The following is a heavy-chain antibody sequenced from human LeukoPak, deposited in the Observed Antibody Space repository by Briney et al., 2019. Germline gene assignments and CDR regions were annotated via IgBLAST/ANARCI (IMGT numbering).Heavy chain of an antibody. J-gene: IGHJ6*03. Sequence: PGRSLRLSCAASGFTFSSYAMHWVRQAPGKGLEWVAVISYDGSNKYYADSVKGRFTISRDNAKNSLYLQMNSLRAEDTAVYYCAREGTGRYYYYYMDVWGKGTTVTISS. CDR2: ISYDGSNK. V-gene: IGHV3-30*04. CDR1: GFTFSSYA. CDR3: AREGTGRYYYYYMDV. D-gene: IGHD1-1*01.